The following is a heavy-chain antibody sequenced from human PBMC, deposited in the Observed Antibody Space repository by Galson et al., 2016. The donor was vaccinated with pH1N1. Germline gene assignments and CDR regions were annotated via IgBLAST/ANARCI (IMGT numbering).Heavy chain of an antibody. J-gene: IGHJ5*02. CDR1: GFTLSNYW. D-gene: IGHD6-19*01. CDR2: INQDGSQK. Sequence: SLRLSCAASGFTLSNYWMSWVRQAPGKGLEWMANINQDGSQKYFMDSVKGRFAISRDNTKNSLSLQMNSLRAEDTAAYYCVRAIALADSSWGQGTLVTVSS. V-gene: IGHV3-7*01. CDR3: VRAIALADSS.